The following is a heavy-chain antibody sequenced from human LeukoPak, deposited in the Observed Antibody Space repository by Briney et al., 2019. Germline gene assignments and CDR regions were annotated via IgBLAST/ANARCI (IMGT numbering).Heavy chain of an antibody. CDR2: VWHDGSNR. Sequence: GGSLRLSCTAPGFTFSSYAIHWIRQAPGKGLDWVALVWHDGSNRYYADSMKCRFTISRDNCKNTVYLQMNSLRAEDTAVYYCARELFGSGSCPDYWGQGTLVTVSS. CDR1: GFTFSSYA. V-gene: IGHV3-33*01. J-gene: IGHJ4*02. D-gene: IGHD3-10*01. CDR3: ARELFGSGSCPDY.